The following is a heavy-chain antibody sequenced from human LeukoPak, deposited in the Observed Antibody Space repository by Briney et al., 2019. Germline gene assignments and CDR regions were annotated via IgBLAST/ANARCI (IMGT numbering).Heavy chain of an antibody. CDR3: AARYDSSGPHWFDP. CDR2: IIPIFGTA. D-gene: IGHD3-22*01. CDR1: GGTFSSYA. V-gene: IGHV1-69*13. Sequence: ASVKVSCKASGGTFSSYAISWVRQAPGQGLEWMGGIIPIFGTANYAQKFQGRVTITADESTSTAYMELSSLRSEDTAVYYCAARYDSSGPHWFDPWGQGTLVTVSS. J-gene: IGHJ5*02.